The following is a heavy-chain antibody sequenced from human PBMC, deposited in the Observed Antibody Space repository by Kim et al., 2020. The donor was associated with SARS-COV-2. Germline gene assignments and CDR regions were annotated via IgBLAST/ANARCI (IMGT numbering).Heavy chain of an antibody. Sequence: SETLSLTCAVYGGSFSGYYWSGIRQPPGKGLEWIGEIDHSGSTNYNPSLKSRVTISIDTSKNQFSLKLNSVTAADTAVYFCARGHVSVTMILVVTGWYNWFDPWGQGTLVTVSS. D-gene: IGHD3-22*01. CDR2: IDHSGST. CDR3: ARGHVSVTMILVVTGWYNWFDP. J-gene: IGHJ5*02. V-gene: IGHV4-34*01. CDR1: GGSFSGYY.